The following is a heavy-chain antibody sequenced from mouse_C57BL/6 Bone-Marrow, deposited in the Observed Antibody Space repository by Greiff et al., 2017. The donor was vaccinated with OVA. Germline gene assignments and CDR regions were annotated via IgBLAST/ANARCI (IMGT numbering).Heavy chain of an antibody. CDR3: ARRWLRRSSWFAY. D-gene: IGHD2-2*01. J-gene: IGHJ3*01. CDR2: IYPSDSET. CDR1: GYTFTSYW. V-gene: IGHV1-61*01. Sequence: QVQLQQPGAELVRPGSSVKLSCKASGYTFTSYWMDWVKQRPGQGLEWIGNIYPSDSETHYNQKFKDKATLTVDKSSSTAYMQLSSLTSEDSAVYYCARRWLRRSSWFAYWGQGTLVTVSA.